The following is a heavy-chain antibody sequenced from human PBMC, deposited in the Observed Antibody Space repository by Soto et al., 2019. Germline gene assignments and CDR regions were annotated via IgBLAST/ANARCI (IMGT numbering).Heavy chain of an antibody. CDR1: GFTFSSYW. CDR2: IKQDGSEK. V-gene: IGHV3-7*01. CDR3: ARLAFIAARLYYYYGMDV. D-gene: IGHD6-6*01. J-gene: IGHJ6*02. Sequence: EVQLVESGGGLVQPGGSLRLSCAASGFTFSSYWMSWVRQAPGKGLEWVANIKQDGSEKYYVDSVKGRFTISRDNAKNSLYLQMNSLRAEDTAVYYCARLAFIAARLYYYYGMDVWGQGTTVTVSS.